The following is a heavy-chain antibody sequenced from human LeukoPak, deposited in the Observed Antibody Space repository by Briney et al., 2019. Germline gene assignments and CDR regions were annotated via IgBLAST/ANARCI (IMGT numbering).Heavy chain of an antibody. Sequence: GGSLRLSCAASGFTFSSYAMSWARQAPGKGLEWVSAISGSGGSTYYADSVKGRFTISRDNSKNTLYLQMNSLRAEDTAVYYCAKSTRSGGSCYDYWGQGTLVTVSS. D-gene: IGHD2-15*01. V-gene: IGHV3-23*01. CDR1: GFTFSSYA. CDR3: AKSTRSGGSCYDY. CDR2: ISGSGGST. J-gene: IGHJ4*02.